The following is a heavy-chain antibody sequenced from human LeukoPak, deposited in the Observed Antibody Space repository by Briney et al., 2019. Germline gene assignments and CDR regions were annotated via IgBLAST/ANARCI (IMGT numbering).Heavy chain of an antibody. Sequence: SETLSLTCTVSGGSISSYYWSWLRQPPGKGLEWIGYIYYSGSTNYNPSLKSRVTISVDTSKNQFSLKLSSVTAADTAVYYCARGYDYRLSPFDYWGQGTLVTVSS. V-gene: IGHV4-59*01. D-gene: IGHD4-11*01. CDR1: GGSISSYY. J-gene: IGHJ4*02. CDR3: ARGYDYRLSPFDY. CDR2: IYYSGST.